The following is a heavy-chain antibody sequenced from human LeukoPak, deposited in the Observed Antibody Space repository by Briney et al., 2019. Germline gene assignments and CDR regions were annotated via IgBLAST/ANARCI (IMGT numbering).Heavy chain of an antibody. CDR1: VFTFSSYA. CDR2: ISHDGSNE. D-gene: IGHD1-26*01. J-gene: IGHJ3*01. Sequence: GGSLRLSCAASVFTFSSYAMHWVRQAPGKGLEWVAVISHDGSNEVYADPVKGRFTISGDNSKNTLYLQMNSLRVEDTAVYYCARYSTSGGYFYAFDLWGQGTVVTVSS. V-gene: IGHV3-30-3*01. CDR3: ARYSTSGGYFYAFDL.